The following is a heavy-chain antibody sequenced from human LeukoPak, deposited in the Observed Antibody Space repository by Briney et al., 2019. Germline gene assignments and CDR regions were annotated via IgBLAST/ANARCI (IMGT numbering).Heavy chain of an antibody. J-gene: IGHJ4*02. CDR2: INPSGGST. CDR1: GYTFTGYY. Sequence: ASVKVSCKASGYTFTGYYMHWVRQAPGQGLEWMGIINPSGGSTSYAQKFQGRVTMTRDTSTSTVYMELSSLRSEDTAVYYCAREGGDYYDSSGYYRGLLDYWGQGTLVTVSS. V-gene: IGHV1-46*01. CDR3: AREGGDYYDSSGYYRGLLDY. D-gene: IGHD3-22*01.